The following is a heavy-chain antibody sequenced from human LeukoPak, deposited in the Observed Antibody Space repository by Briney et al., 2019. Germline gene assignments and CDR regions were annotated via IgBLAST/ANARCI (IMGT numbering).Heavy chain of an antibody. CDR3: ARGLTAAAIDY. J-gene: IGHJ4*02. CDR1: GGSFSGYY. V-gene: IGHV4-34*01. D-gene: IGHD6-13*01. CDR2: INHSGST. Sequence: PSETLSLTCAVHGGSFSGYYWSWIRQPPGKGLEWIGEINHSGSTNYNPSLKSRVTISVDTSKNQFSLKLSSVTAADTAVYYCARGLTAAAIDYWGQGTLVTVSS.